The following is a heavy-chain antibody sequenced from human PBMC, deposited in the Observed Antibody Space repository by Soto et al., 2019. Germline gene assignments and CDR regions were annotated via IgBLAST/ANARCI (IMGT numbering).Heavy chain of an antibody. V-gene: IGHV4-59*01. J-gene: IGHJ4*02. CDR1: GGSISSYY. D-gene: IGHD6-19*01. CDR2: IYYTGNT. CDR3: ARARTSSAVDFDY. Sequence: LSLTCTVSGGSISSYYWSWIRQPPGKGLEWIGYIYYTGNTNYNPSLKSRVTISVDTSKNQFSLKLTSLTAADTAVYYCARARTSSAVDFDYWGQGTLVTVSS.